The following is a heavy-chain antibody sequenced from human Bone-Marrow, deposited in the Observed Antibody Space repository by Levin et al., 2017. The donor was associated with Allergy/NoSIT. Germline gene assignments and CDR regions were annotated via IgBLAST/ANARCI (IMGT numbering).Heavy chain of an antibody. V-gene: IGHV3-73*01. CDR3: TRHLRRMGDAFDS. D-gene: IGHD1-14*01. Sequence: GGSLRLSCAASGFTFSGSAMHWVRQASGKGLEWVGRIRSKANSYATAYAASVKGRFTISRDDSKNTAYLQMNSLKTEDTAVYYCTRHLRRMGDAFDSWGQGTMVTVSS. CDR1: GFTFSGSA. J-gene: IGHJ3*02. CDR2: IRSKANSYAT.